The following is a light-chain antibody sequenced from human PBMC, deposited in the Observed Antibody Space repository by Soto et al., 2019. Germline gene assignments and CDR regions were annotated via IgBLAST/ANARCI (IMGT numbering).Light chain of an antibody. CDR1: SSDVGGYND. V-gene: IGLV2-14*01. J-gene: IGLJ1*01. CDR3: QSYDSSLSVRYV. Sequence: PVLTKPASVNVSPGQSITISKKRTSSDVGGYNDVSWYQQHPGKAPKLIIYGVSSRPSGVPDRFSGSKPGTSASLAITGLQAEDEADYYCQSYDSSLSVRYVFGTETKVTVL. CDR2: GVS.